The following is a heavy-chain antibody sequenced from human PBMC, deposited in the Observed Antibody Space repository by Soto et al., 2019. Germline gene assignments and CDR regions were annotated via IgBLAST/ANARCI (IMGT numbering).Heavy chain of an antibody. D-gene: IGHD3-22*01. CDR3: ARAYYYDSSGYGSEFDY. Sequence: GGSLRLSCAASGFTFSSYAMHWVRQAPGKGLEWVAVISYDGSNKYYADSVKGRFTISRDNSKNTLYLQMNSLRAEDTAVYYCARAYYYDSSGYGSEFDYWGQGTLVTVSS. CDR2: ISYDGSNK. V-gene: IGHV3-30-3*01. J-gene: IGHJ4*02. CDR1: GFTFSSYA.